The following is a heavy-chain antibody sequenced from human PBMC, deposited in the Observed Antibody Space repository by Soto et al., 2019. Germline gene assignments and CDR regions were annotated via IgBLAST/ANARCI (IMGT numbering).Heavy chain of an antibody. Sequence: PSETLSLTCNVSGGSISGYYWSWIRQAPGKGLQWIGYIFHSGSTSYNPSLRSRVTISVDTSKNQFSLKVNSVTAADTAVYYCAKVRGYASGWRYFDYWGQGTLVTAPQ. J-gene: IGHJ4*02. V-gene: IGHV4-59*01. CDR1: GGSISGYY. CDR3: AKVRGYASGWRYFDY. D-gene: IGHD5-18*01. CDR2: IFHSGST.